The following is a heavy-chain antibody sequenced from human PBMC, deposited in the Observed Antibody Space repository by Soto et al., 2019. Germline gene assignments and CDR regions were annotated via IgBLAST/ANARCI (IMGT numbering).Heavy chain of an antibody. CDR1: GYSFTSYW. J-gene: IGHJ3*02. CDR3: ARRELAGRLEGAFDI. CDR2: IYPGDSDT. D-gene: IGHD6-13*01. V-gene: IGHV5-51*01. Sequence: GESLKISCKGSGYSFTSYWIGWVRQMPGKGLEWMGIIYPGDSDTRYSPSFQGQVTISADKSISTAYLQWSSLKASDTAMYYCARRELAGRLEGAFDIWGQGTMVTVSS.